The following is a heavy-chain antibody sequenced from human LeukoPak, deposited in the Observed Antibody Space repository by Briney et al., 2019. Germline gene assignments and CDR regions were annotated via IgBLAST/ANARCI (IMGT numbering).Heavy chain of an antibody. J-gene: IGHJ4*02. D-gene: IGHD6-13*01. Sequence: SETLSLTCTVSGGSISSYYWSWIRQPAGKGLEWIGRIYTTGSTNYNPSLKSRVTMSVDTSKNQFSLNLTSVTAADTAVYHCARADGKGSLADSWGQGTLVTVSS. CDR2: IYTTGST. CDR1: GGSISSYY. V-gene: IGHV4-4*07. CDR3: ARADGKGSLADS.